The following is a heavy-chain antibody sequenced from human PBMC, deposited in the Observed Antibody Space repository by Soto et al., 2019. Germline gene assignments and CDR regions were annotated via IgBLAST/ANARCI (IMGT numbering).Heavy chain of an antibody. V-gene: IGHV3-23*01. Sequence: GGSLRLSCAASGFTFTSFAMTWVRQAPGKGLEWVSAVSGTGGTPRYADSVRGRFTISRDNSKNTLYLQMDSLRADDTAVYYCAKAGPLQPYLVTHLDSWGQGILVTVSS. J-gene: IGHJ4*02. D-gene: IGHD2-2*02. CDR3: AKAGPLQPYLVTHLDS. CDR1: GFTFTSFA. CDR2: VSGTGGTP.